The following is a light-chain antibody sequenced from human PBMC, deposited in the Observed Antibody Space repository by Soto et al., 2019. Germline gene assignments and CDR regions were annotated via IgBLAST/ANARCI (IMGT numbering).Light chain of an antibody. CDR1: QSVSSTF. CDR3: EQFVSAPPPT. V-gene: IGKV3-20*01. J-gene: IGKJ1*01. CDR2: GVS. Sequence: PGERATLSCRASQSVSSTFLAWYQQKPGQAPRLLIYGVSKRATGIPDRFSGSGSGTDFTLTISRLEPEDFAVYFCEQFVSAPPPTFGQGTKVEIK.